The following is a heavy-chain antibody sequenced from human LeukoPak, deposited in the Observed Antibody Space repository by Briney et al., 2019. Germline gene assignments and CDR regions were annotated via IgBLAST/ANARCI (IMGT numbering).Heavy chain of an antibody. CDR3: ARDLGFGGVDY. J-gene: IGHJ4*02. CDR1: GFTFSSYS. D-gene: IGHD3-16*01. CDR2: ISSSSSTI. V-gene: IGHV3-48*01. Sequence: PGGSLRLSCAASGFTFSSYSMNWVRQAPGKGLEWVSYISSSSSTIYYADSVKGRFTISRDNAKNSLYLQMNSLRAEDTAVYYCARDLGFGGVDYWGQGTLVTVSS.